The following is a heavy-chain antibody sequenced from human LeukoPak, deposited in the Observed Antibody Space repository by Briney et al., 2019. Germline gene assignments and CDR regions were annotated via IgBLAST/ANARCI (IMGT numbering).Heavy chain of an antibody. Sequence: QPGRSLRLSCAASGYTFSRYGMHWVRQAPGKGLECVAVIWYDGSNKYYADSVKGRFTIPRDNSKNTLYLQMNSLRAEDTAVYYCAKNGDNSFDYWGQGTLVTVSS. CDR1: GYTFSRYG. CDR3: AKNGDNSFDY. V-gene: IGHV3-33*06. D-gene: IGHD4-17*01. J-gene: IGHJ4*02. CDR2: IWYDGSNK.